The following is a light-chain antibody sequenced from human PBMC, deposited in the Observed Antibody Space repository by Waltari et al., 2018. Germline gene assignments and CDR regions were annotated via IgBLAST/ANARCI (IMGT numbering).Light chain of an antibody. J-gene: IGLJ3*02. V-gene: IGLV1-40*01. CDR2: GST. CDR1: GSNIGAGYD. Sequence: QSVLTQPPSVSGAPGQRVTISCTGSGSNIGAGYDVNWYQQLPRAAPKLLIYGSTSRPLGVPDLFFGSSSGTSASFAITGLQAEDAAYYYCQSYDTSLRVVFGGGTKLTVL. CDR3: QSYDTSLRVV.